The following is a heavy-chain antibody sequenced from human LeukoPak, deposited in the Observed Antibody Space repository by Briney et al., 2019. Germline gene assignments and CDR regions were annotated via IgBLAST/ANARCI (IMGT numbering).Heavy chain of an antibody. CDR2: ISTSSSTI. V-gene: IGHV3-48*01. J-gene: IGHJ4*02. CDR3: AREIGGENSY. D-gene: IGHD2-15*01. Sequence: GGSLRLSCTASGFTFSNYPINFVRQAPGMGLEWVSYISTSSSTIYYADSVKGRFTISRDNGQNSLYLQMNSLRAEDTAVYYCAREIGGENSYWGQGTLVTVSS. CDR1: GFTFSNYP.